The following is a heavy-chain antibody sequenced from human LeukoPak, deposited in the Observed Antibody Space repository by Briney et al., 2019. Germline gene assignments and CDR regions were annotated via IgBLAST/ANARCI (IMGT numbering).Heavy chain of an antibody. CDR1: GYTFSNYG. CDR3: ARDTMMDAFDI. V-gene: IGHV1-2*02. D-gene: IGHD3-22*01. Sequence: ASVKVSCKASGYTFSNYGITWVRQAPGQGLEWMGWINPNSGGTNYAQKFQGRVTMTRDTSISTAYMELSRLRSDDTAVYYCARDTMMDAFDIWGQGTMVTVSS. CDR2: INPNSGGT. J-gene: IGHJ3*02.